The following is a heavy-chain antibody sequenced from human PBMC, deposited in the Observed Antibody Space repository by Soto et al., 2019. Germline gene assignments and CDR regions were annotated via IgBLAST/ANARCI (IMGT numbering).Heavy chain of an antibody. J-gene: IGHJ6*02. Sequence: GASVKVSCKASGGAISRYASSWVRQAPGQGLEWMGGIIPIFGTANYAQKFQGRVTITADESTSTAYMELSSLRSEDTAVYYCARSQGSSTSLEIYYYYYYGMDVWGQGTTVTVSS. V-gene: IGHV1-69*13. D-gene: IGHD2-2*01. CDR2: IIPIFGTA. CDR1: GGAISRYA. CDR3: ARSQGSSTSLEIYYYYYYGMDV.